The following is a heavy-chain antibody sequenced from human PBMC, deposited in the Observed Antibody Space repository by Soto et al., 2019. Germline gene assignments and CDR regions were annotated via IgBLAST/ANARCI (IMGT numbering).Heavy chain of an antibody. CDR3: AKDLQQWPQGAFDI. CDR2: ISYDGSNK. J-gene: IGHJ3*02. D-gene: IGHD6-19*01. CDR1: GFTFSSYG. V-gene: IGHV3-30*18. Sequence: GGSLRLSCAASGFTFSSYGMHWVRQAPGKGLEWVAVISYDGSNKYYADSVKGRFTISRDNSKNTLYLQMNSLRAEDTAVYYCAKDLQQWPQGAFDIWGQGTMVTVSS.